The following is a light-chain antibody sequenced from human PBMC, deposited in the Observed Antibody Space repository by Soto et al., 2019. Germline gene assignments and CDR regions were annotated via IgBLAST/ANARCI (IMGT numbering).Light chain of an antibody. CDR2: EVS. CDR3: CSYTSISTSAV. Sequence: QSALTQPASVSGSPGQSITISCTGTSSDIGDYTHVSWYQQHPGKAPKHIIYEVSDRPSGVSNRFSGSKSGNTASLTISGLQTEDEADYYCCSYTSISTSAVFGGGTKLTVL. V-gene: IGLV2-14*01. J-gene: IGLJ2*01. CDR1: SSDIGDYTH.